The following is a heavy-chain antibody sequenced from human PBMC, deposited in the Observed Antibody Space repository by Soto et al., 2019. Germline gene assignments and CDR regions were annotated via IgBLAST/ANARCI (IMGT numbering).Heavy chain of an antibody. D-gene: IGHD3-16*01. V-gene: IGHV3-9*01. J-gene: IGHJ4*02. Sequence: GGSLRLSCAVSGFTFDDNAMHWVRQAPEKGLEWVSGINWKSDIGYADSVKGRFTISRDNAKNSLYLQMNSLRAEDTALYYCAISQDRGGRTTFIYWGQGTLVTVSS. CDR1: GFTFDDNA. CDR2: INWKSDI. CDR3: AISQDRGGRTTFIY.